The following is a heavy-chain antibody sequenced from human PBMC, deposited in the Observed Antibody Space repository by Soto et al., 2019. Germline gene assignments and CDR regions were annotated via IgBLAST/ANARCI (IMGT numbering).Heavy chain of an antibody. Sequence: GGSLRLSCAASRFTFSSYSMNWVRLAPGQGLEWVSYISSSSSTIYYADSVKGRFTISRDNAKNSLYLQMNSLGDEDTAVYYCARDYYDSSGYLEIGYWGQGTLVTVSS. J-gene: IGHJ4*02. V-gene: IGHV3-48*02. CDR1: RFTFSSYS. D-gene: IGHD3-22*01. CDR3: ARDYYDSSGYLEIGY. CDR2: ISSSSSTI.